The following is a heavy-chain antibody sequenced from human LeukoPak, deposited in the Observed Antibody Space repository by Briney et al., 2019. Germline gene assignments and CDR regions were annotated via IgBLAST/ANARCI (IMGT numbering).Heavy chain of an antibody. CDR2: ISGNGGST. V-gene: IGHV3-23*01. J-gene: IGHJ4*02. CDR3: ASRGSGSYPHDY. CDR1: GFTSSSYT. Sequence: GGSLRLSCAASGFTSSSYTMSWVRQAPGKGLEWVSAISGNGGSTYYADSVKGRFTISRDNSKNTLYLQMNSLRAEDTAVYYCASRGSGSYPHDYWGQGTLVTVSS. D-gene: IGHD3-10*01.